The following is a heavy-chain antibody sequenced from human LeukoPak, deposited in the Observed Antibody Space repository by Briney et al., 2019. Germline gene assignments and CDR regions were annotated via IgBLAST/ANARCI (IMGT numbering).Heavy chain of an antibody. CDR2: IDHDGINT. Sequence: GGSLRLSCAASGFTFSTYWMHWVRQAPGKGLVWVSRIDHDGINTYYADSVKGRFTISRDNSKNTLYLQMNSLRVEDTAVYYCAKDRGIISDYWGQGTLVTVSS. CDR3: AKDRGIISDY. CDR1: GFTFSTYW. V-gene: IGHV3-74*01. D-gene: IGHD3-10*01. J-gene: IGHJ4*02.